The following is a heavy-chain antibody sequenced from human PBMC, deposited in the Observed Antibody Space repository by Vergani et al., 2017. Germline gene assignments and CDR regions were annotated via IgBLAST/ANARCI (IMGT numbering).Heavy chain of an antibody. CDR2: IYYSGST. V-gene: IGHV4-59*01. Sequence: QVQLQESGPGLVKSSETLSLTCTVSGGSISSYYWSWIRQPPGKGLEWIGYIYYSGSTNYNPSLKSRVTISVDTSKNQFSLKLSSVTAADTAVYYCASLPEPGRKASDNIWGQGTMVTVSS. CDR3: ASLPEPGRKASDNI. J-gene: IGHJ3*02. D-gene: IGHD1-14*01. CDR1: GGSISSYY.